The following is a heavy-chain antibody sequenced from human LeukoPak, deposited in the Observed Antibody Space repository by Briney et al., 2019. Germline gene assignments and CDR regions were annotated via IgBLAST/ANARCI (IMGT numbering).Heavy chain of an antibody. J-gene: IGHJ3*02. CDR3: ARVRDGYNWRGAFDI. D-gene: IGHD5-24*01. Sequence: SETLSLTCAVYGGSFSGYYWSWIRQPPGKGLEWIGEINHSGSTNYNPSLKSRVTISVDTSKNQFSLKLSSVTAADTAVYYCARVRDGYNWRGAFDIWGQGTMVTVSS. CDR1: GGSFSGYY. CDR2: INHSGST. V-gene: IGHV4-34*01.